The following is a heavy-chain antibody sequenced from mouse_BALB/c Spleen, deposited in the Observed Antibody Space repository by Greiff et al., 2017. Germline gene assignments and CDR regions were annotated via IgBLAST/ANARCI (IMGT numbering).Heavy chain of an antibody. V-gene: IGHV14-3*02. D-gene: IGHD2-10*02. CDR3: ATEYDNYAYEFDY. J-gene: IGHJ2*01. CDR1: GFNIKDTY. CDR2: IDPANGNT. Sequence: EVQLQQSGAELVKPGASVKLSCTASGFNIKDTYMHWVKQRPEQGLEWIGRIDPANGNTNYDPKFQGKATITADTSSNTAYLQLSSLTSEDTAVYYCATEYDNYAYEFDYWGQGTALTVAA.